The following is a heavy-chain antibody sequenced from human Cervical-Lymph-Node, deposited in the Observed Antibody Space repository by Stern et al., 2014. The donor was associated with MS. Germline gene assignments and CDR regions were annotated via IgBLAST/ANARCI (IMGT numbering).Heavy chain of an antibody. Sequence: QVQLVESGPGLVKPSETLSLTCTVSGGSISSYYWSWIRQPPGKGLEWIGYFYYSGSTNSNPSLKSRVPISVDTSKNQFSLKLSSVTAADTAVYYCAREPSGGWFDPWGQGTLVTVSS. CDR1: GGSISSYY. D-gene: IGHD1-26*01. CDR2: FYYSGST. V-gene: IGHV4-59*01. CDR3: AREPSGGWFDP. J-gene: IGHJ5*02.